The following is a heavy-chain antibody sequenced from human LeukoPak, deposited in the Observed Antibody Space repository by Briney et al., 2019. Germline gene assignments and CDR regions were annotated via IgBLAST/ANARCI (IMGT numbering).Heavy chain of an antibody. J-gene: IGHJ4*02. D-gene: IGHD3-22*01. Sequence: GGSLRLSCAASGFTFSTYSMNWVRQAPGKGLEWVSYISNSSSAIYYADSVKGRFTISRDNAKNSLYLQMYSLRAEDTAVYYCARPPNYYDSSGYGYWGQGTLVTVSS. V-gene: IGHV3-48*04. CDR3: ARPPNYYDSSGYGY. CDR1: GFTFSTYS. CDR2: ISNSSSAI.